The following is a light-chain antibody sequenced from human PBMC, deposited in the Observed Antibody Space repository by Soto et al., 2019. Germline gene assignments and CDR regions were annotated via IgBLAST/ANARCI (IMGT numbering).Light chain of an antibody. Sequence: TQSPSPLSSSVGERLTITCGASQSIGTWLAWYQQKPGKAPKLLICDASTLESGVPSRFSGSGSGTEFTLTISNLQPDDFATYYCQQYDSYSSGPFGQGTKVEIK. J-gene: IGKJ1*01. CDR2: DAS. V-gene: IGKV1-5*01. CDR3: QQYDSYSSGP. CDR1: QSIGTW.